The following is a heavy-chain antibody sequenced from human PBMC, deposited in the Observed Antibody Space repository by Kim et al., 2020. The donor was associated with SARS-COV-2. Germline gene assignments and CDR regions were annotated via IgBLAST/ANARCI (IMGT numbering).Heavy chain of an antibody. CDR3: TRSRHGYTPDY. J-gene: IGHJ4*02. D-gene: IGHD5-12*01. CDR2: T. Sequence: TVYAASVKGRFTISRDDSKRIVYLQMDSLKTEDTAVYYCTRSRHGYTPDYWGQGTLVIVSS. V-gene: IGHV3-49*02.